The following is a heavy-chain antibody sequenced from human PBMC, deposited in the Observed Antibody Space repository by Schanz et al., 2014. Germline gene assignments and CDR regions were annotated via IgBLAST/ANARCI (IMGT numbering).Heavy chain of an antibody. V-gene: IGHV1-69*04. Sequence: QVQLVQSGAEVKKPGSSVTVSCKASGDTLSSYGISWVRQAPGQGLEWMGRIIPNLGSANYAQKFQTRVTITADKGATTAYMELSGLSSEDTAVYYCAREASSTTCYLKPSNCRLDAWGQGTLVTVSS. CDR1: GDTLSSYG. CDR3: AREASSTTCYLKPSNCRLDA. J-gene: IGHJ5*02. D-gene: IGHD2-2*01. CDR2: IIPNLGSA.